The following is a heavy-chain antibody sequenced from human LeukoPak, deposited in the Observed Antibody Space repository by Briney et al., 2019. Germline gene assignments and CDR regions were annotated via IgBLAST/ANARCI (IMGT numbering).Heavy chain of an antibody. CDR2: ISGSDTRT. CDR1: GFTFSSCA. V-gene: IGHV3-23*01. CDR3: AKTMVNIDLDY. J-gene: IGHJ4*02. D-gene: IGHD2-8*01. Sequence: GGSLRLSCAASGFTFSSCAMRWVRQAPGKELEWVSAISGSDTRTYYADSLKGRFTISRDNSKNTLYLQMDSLTAEDTAVYYCAKTMVNIDLDYWGREPWSPSPQ.